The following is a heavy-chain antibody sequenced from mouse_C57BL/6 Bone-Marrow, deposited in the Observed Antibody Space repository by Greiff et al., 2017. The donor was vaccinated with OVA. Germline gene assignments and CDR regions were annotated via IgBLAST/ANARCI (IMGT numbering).Heavy chain of an antibody. CDR2: IYPGNSDT. J-gene: IGHJ2*01. V-gene: IGHV1-5*01. CDR3: TRSMGYYGSRDY. D-gene: IGHD1-1*01. Sequence: VQLQQSGTVLARPGASVKMSCKTSGYTFTSYWMHWVKQRPGQGLEWIGAIYPGNSDTSYNQKFKGKATLTAATSASTAYMELSSLTNEDSAVYYCTRSMGYYGSRDYWGQGTTLTVSS. CDR1: GYTFTSYW.